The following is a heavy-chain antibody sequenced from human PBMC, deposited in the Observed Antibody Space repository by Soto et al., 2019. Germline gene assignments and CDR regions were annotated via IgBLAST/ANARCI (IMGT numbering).Heavy chain of an antibody. J-gene: IGHJ6*02. V-gene: IGHV3-23*01. CDR3: ATSIVVVPAAIAERGYYYGMDV. D-gene: IGHD2-2*01. CDR2: ISGSGGST. Sequence: ESGGGLVQPGGSLRLSCAASGFTFSSYAMSWVRQAPGKGLEWVSAISGSGGSTYYADSVKGRFTISRDNSKNTLYLQMNSLRAEDTAVYYCATSIVVVPAAIAERGYYYGMDVWGQGTTVTVSS. CDR1: GFTFSSYA.